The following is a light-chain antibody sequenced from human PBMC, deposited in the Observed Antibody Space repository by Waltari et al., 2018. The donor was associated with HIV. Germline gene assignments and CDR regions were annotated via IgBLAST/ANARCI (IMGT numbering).Light chain of an antibody. V-gene: IGLV1-40*01. J-gene: IGLJ2*01. CDR3: NSYAGSDIPVV. CDR2: GNN. CDR1: SSNIGAGYD. Sequence: QSVLTQPPSVSGAPGQRVTISCTGSSSNIGAGYDVHWYQQLPGTAPKLLIYGNNIRPSGVPDRFSGSKSGTSASLAINGLQAEDEADYYCNSYAGSDIPVVFGGGTNLTVL.